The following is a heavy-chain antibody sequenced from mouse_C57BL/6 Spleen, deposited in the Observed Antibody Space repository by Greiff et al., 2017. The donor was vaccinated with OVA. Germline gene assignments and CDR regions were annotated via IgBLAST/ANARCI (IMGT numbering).Heavy chain of an antibody. J-gene: IGHJ3*01. CDR1: GYTFTSYG. CDR3: ARGGDWDRVAY. D-gene: IGHD4-1*01. CDR2: IYPRSGNT. V-gene: IGHV1-81*01. Sequence: VQLQESGAELARPGASVKLSCKASGYTFTSYGISWVKQRTGQGLEWIGAIYPRSGNTYYNEKFKGKATLTADKSYSTAYMELRSLTAEDAAVDFCARGGDWDRVAYWGQGTLVTVSA.